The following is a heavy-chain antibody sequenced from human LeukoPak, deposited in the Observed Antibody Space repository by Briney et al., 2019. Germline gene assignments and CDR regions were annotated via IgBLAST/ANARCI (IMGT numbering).Heavy chain of an antibody. CDR3: ARTKSIAAAGVRFAFDI. V-gene: IGHV4-34*01. CDR1: GGSFSDYY. J-gene: IGHJ3*02. Sequence: PSETLSLTCAVYGGSFSDYYWSWIRQPPGKGLEWIGEINHSGSTNYNPSLKSRVTISVDTSKNQFSLKLSSVTAADTAVYYCARTKSIAAAGVRFAFDIWGQGTMVTVSS. CDR2: INHSGST. D-gene: IGHD6-13*01.